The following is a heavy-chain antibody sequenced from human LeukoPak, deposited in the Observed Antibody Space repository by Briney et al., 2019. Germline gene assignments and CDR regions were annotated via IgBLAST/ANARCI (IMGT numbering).Heavy chain of an antibody. CDR3: ARENNSGWYRKAAFDY. V-gene: IGHV1-2*02. D-gene: IGHD6-19*01. J-gene: IGHJ4*02. CDR2: INPNGGGT. CDR1: GYTFTGYY. Sequence: ASVKVSCKASGYTFTGYYMHWVRQAPGQGLDGMGWINPNGGGTNYAQKFQGRVTLTRDTSISTAYMEVSRLESDDTAVYYCARENNSGWYRKAAFDYWGQGTLVTVAS.